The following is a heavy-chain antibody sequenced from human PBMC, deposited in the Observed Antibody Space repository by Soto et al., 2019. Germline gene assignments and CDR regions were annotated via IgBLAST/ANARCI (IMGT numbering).Heavy chain of an antibody. CDR1: GYSFTIYW. CDR3: ARTPGPEVAASLEYYYFSGMDV. Sequence: GESLKISCKDSGYSFTIYWIGWVRQMPGKGLEWMGIIHPGDSDTKYSPSFQGQVTISVDKSITTAYLQWSSLKASDTAMYYCARTPGPEVAASLEYYYFSGMDVWGQGTTVTVSS. D-gene: IGHD2-15*01. V-gene: IGHV5-51*01. CDR2: IHPGDSDT. J-gene: IGHJ6*02.